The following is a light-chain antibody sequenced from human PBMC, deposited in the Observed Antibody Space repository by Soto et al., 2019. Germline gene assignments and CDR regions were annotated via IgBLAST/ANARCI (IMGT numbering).Light chain of an antibody. CDR3: SSYAGSNDV. J-gene: IGLJ1*01. Sequence: ALTQPPSASGSPGQSVTISCTGTSSDVGGYNYVSWYQQHPGKAPKLMIYEVSKRSSGVPDRFSGSKSGNTASLTVSGLQAEDEADYYCSSYAGSNDVFGTGTKVTVL. V-gene: IGLV2-8*01. CDR2: EVS. CDR1: SSDVGGYNY.